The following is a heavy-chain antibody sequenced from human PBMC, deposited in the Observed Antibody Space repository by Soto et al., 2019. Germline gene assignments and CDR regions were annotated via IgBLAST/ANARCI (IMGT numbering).Heavy chain of an antibody. CDR1: GFSLSNARMG. D-gene: IGHD3-3*01. Sequence: SGPTLVNPTETLTLTCTVSGFSLSNARMGVSWIRQPPGKALEWLAHIFSNDEKSYSTSLKSRLTISKNTSKSQVVLTMTNMDPVDTATYYCARTYYDFWSGYRGPFDYWGQGTLVTVSS. J-gene: IGHJ4*02. CDR2: IFSNDEK. CDR3: ARTYYDFWSGYRGPFDY. V-gene: IGHV2-26*01.